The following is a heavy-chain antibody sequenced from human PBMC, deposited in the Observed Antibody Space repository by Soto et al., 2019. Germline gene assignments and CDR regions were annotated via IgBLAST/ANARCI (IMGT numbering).Heavy chain of an antibody. V-gene: IGHV3-33*01. CDR1: GFMFSSHG. CDR2: IWYDGSNK. J-gene: IGHJ4*02. CDR3: GPDTLDY. Sequence: QVQLVESGGGVDQPGRSLRLSCAASGFMFSSHGMHWIRQAPGKGLEWVAVIWYDGSNKYYADSVKGRFTISRDNSKNTLYMQMNSLRVEDTAVYYCGPDTLDYWGQGTLVTVYS.